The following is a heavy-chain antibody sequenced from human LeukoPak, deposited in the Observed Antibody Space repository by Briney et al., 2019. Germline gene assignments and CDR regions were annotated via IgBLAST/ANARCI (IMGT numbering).Heavy chain of an antibody. CDR2: INHSGST. V-gene: IGHV4-34*01. CDR1: SGSFSGYY. Sequence: SETLSLTCAVYSGSFSGYYWSWIRQPPGKGLEWIGEINHSGSTNYNPSLKSRVTISVDTSKNQFSLKLSSVTAADTAVYYCASRPVAEWPYYFDYWGQGTLVTVSS. J-gene: IGHJ4*02. D-gene: IGHD6-19*01. CDR3: ASRPVAEWPYYFDY.